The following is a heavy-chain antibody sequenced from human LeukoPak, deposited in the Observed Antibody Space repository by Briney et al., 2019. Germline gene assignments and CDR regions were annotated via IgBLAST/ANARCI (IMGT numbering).Heavy chain of an antibody. CDR2: IIPIFGTA. V-gene: IGHV1-69*13. Sequence: SVKVSCKASGGTFSSYAISWVRQAPGQGLEWMGGIIPIFGTANYAQKFQGRVTITADESTSTAYMELSSLRSEDTAVYYCARGNYDFWSGYYIDYYGMDVWGQGTTVTVSS. CDR1: GGTFSSYA. J-gene: IGHJ6*02. D-gene: IGHD3-3*01. CDR3: ARGNYDFWSGYYIDYYGMDV.